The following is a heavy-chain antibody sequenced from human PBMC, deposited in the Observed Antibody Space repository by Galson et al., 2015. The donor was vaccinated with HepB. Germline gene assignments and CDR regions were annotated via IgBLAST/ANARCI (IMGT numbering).Heavy chain of an antibody. CDR3: ASYYDSSGYLPW. J-gene: IGHJ4*02. D-gene: IGHD3-22*01. CDR1: GGSISSYY. V-gene: IGHV4-59*01. CDR2: IYYSGST. Sequence: SETLSLTCTVSGGSISSYYWSWIRQPPGKGLEWIGYIYYSGSTNYNPSLKSRVTISVDTSKNQFSLKLSSVTAADTAVYYCASYYDSSGYLPWWGQGTLVTVSS.